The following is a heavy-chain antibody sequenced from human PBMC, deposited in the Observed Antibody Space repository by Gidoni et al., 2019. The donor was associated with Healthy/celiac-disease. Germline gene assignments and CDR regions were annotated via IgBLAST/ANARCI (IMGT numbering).Heavy chain of an antibody. CDR2: IWYDGSNK. D-gene: IGHD3-3*01. CDR1: GFTFSSYG. Sequence: QVQLVESGGGVVQPGRSLRLSCAASGFTFSSYGMHWVRQAPGKGLEWVAVIWYDGSNKYYADSVKGRFTISRDNSKNTLYLQMNSLRAEDTAVYYCARSCGVFGRRGLGYFDYWGQGTLVTVSS. CDR3: ARSCGVFGRRGLGYFDY. J-gene: IGHJ4*02. V-gene: IGHV3-33*01.